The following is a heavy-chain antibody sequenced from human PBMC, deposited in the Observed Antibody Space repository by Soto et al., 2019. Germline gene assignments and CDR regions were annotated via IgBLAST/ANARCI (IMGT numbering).Heavy chain of an antibody. V-gene: IGHV1-8*01. J-gene: IGHJ4*02. CDR2: MNPNSGNT. CDR1: GYTFTSYD. CDR3: AREHAGFGDY. Sequence: ASVKVSCKASGYTFTSYDINWVRQATGQGLEWMGWMNPNSGNTGYAQKFQGRVTMTRNTSISTAYMELSSLRSDDTAMFYCAREHAGFGDYWGPGTLVTVSS. D-gene: IGHD3-16*01.